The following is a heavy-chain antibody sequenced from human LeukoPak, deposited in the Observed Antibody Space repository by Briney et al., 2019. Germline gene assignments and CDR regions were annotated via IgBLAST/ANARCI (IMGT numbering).Heavy chain of an antibody. V-gene: IGHV4-4*08. Sequence: PSETLTLTCTVSGGSMNHYYWSWIRPCPEKELEWIGCIYSNGSINYNSSLKSRVTISLDTSKNQFSLKLSSVTAADTAGYYCARDLAPSPVGATHRGWFDPWGQGTLVTVSS. D-gene: IGHD1-26*01. J-gene: IGHJ5*02. CDR3: ARDLAPSPVGATHRGWFDP. CDR2: IYSNGSI. CDR1: GGSMNHYY.